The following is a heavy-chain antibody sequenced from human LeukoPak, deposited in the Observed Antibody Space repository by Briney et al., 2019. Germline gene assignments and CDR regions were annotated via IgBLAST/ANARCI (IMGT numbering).Heavy chain of an antibody. Sequence: SGGSLRLSCVASGITFGKYWMSWVRQAPGKGLEWVANIKLDGSEKNYVDSVKGRFTISRDNTKNSLYLQMNSLRVEDTAVFYCARDQYDTWSRRGNFDSWGQGTLVIVSS. J-gene: IGHJ4*02. V-gene: IGHV3-7*03. CDR1: GITFGKYW. CDR2: IKLDGSEK. CDR3: ARDQYDTWSRRGNFDS. D-gene: IGHD3-3*01.